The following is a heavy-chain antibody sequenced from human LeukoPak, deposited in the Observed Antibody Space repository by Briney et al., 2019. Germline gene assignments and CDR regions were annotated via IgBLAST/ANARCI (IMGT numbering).Heavy chain of an antibody. Sequence: SETLSLTCTVSGGSISSGSYYWSWIRQPAGKGLEWIGRIYTSGSTNYNPSLKSRVTISVDTSKNQFSLKLSSVTAADTAVYYCARARGIAVAGTRDAFDIWGQGTMVTVSS. CDR3: ARARGIAVAGTRDAFDI. CDR1: GGSISSGSYY. J-gene: IGHJ3*02. CDR2: IYTSGST. D-gene: IGHD6-19*01. V-gene: IGHV4-61*02.